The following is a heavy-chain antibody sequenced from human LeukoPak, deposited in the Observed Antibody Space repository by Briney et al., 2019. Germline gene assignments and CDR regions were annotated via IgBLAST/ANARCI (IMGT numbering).Heavy chain of an antibody. D-gene: IGHD3-22*01. Sequence: SETLFLTCTVSGGSISSYYWSWIRQPPGKALEWIGFIYYSGSTNYNPSLKSRVTISVDTSKNQFSLKLSSVTAADTAVYYCARWGDYYDNSGYFDDYWGQGTLVTVSS. CDR1: GGSISSYY. CDR3: ARWGDYYDNSGYFDDY. V-gene: IGHV4-59*01. CDR2: IYYSGST. J-gene: IGHJ4*02.